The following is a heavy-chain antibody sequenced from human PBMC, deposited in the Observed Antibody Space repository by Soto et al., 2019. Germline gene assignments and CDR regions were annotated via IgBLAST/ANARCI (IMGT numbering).Heavy chain of an antibody. V-gene: IGHV3-72*01. J-gene: IGHJ6*02. CDR1: GFTFSDHY. D-gene: IGHD1-26*01. Sequence: GGSLRLSCAASGFTFSDHYMDWVRQAPGKGLEWVGRTRNKANSYTTEYAASVKGRFTISRDDSKNSLYLQMNSLKTEDTAVYYCARGPYSGSYYHSYYYGMDVWGQGTTVTVSS. CDR3: ARGPYSGSYYHSYYYGMDV. CDR2: TRNKANSYTT.